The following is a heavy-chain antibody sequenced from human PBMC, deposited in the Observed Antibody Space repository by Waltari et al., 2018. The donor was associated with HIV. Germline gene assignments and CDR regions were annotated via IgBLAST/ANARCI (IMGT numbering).Heavy chain of an antibody. V-gene: IGHV3-33*01. CDR1: GFSFRNYG. CDR2: IWFDGSKK. D-gene: IGHD3-22*01. Sequence: QVQLVESGGTVVQPGRSLRLSCAAPGFSFRNYGMPWVRQNPGKGRDWGAIIWFDGSKKYYADSVKGRLSGSRDNSKNTLYLQMNSLRVEDTALYYGARDGLTDLTKRFTMIIGTNWGQGTLVTVSS. CDR3: ARDGLTDLTKRFTMIIGTN. J-gene: IGHJ4*02.